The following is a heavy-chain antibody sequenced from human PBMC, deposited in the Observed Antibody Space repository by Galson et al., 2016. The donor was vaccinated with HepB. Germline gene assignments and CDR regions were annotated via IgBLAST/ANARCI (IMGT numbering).Heavy chain of an antibody. Sequence: SLRLSCAASGFTFSSYSMHWVRQAPGKGLEWVSSISSSSSYIYYADSVKGRFTISRDNAKNALYLQMNSLRAEDKAVYYCARGDIVGAIFDYWGQGTLVTVSS. CDR3: ARGDIVGAIFDY. V-gene: IGHV3-21*01. CDR1: GFTFSSYS. J-gene: IGHJ4*02. D-gene: IGHD1-26*01. CDR2: ISSSSSYI.